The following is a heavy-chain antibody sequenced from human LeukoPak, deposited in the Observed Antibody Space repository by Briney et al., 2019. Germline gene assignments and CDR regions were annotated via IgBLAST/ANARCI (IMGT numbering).Heavy chain of an antibody. CDR3: ARQSRQHSGMDV. Sequence: SETLSLTCTVSGGSISSSSYYWGWIRQPPGKGLEWIGSIYYSGSTYYNPSLKIRVTISVDTSKNQFSLKLSSVTAADTAVYYCARQSRQHSGMDVWGQGTTVTGSS. CDR1: GGSISSSSYY. J-gene: IGHJ6*02. D-gene: IGHD1-1*01. V-gene: IGHV4-39*01. CDR2: IYYSGST.